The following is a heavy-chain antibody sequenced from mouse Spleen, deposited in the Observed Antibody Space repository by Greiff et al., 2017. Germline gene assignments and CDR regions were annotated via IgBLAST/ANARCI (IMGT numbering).Heavy chain of an antibody. CDR1: GYTFTSYG. J-gene: IGHJ2*01. Sequence: VKLQESGAELARPGASVKLSCKASGYTFTSYGISWVKQRTGQGLEWIGEIYPRSGNTYYNEKFKGKATLTADKSSSTAYMELRSLTSEDYAVYFCANIITTATDYFDYWGQGTTLTVSS. CDR3: ANIITTATDYFDY. V-gene: IGHV1-81*01. D-gene: IGHD1-2*01. CDR2: IYPRSGNT.